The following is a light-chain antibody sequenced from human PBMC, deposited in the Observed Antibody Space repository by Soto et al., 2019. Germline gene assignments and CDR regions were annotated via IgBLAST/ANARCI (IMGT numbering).Light chain of an antibody. V-gene: IGKV1-33*01. CDR1: QDITNY. CDR2: AAS. CDR3: QQFDSVPCT. J-gene: IGKJ2*02. Sequence: IQMTQSPSSLSASVGDRVTITCQASQDITNYLIWYQQKPGKAPKLLIYAASSLGTGVSSRFSGSGSGTHFTLTISSLQPEDIATYYCQQFDSVPCTFGQGTKLEIK.